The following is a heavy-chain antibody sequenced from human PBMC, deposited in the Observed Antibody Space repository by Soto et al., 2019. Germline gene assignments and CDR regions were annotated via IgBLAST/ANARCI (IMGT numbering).Heavy chain of an antibody. CDR2: IIPILGIA. Sequence: ASVKVSCKASGGTFSSYTISWVRQAPGQGLEWMGRIIPILGIANYAQKFQGRVTITADKSTSTAYMELSSLRSEDTAVYYCASFTSGAADPAEYFQHWGQGTLVTVSS. J-gene: IGHJ1*01. D-gene: IGHD6-13*01. CDR3: ASFTSGAADPAEYFQH. CDR1: GGTFSSYT. V-gene: IGHV1-69*02.